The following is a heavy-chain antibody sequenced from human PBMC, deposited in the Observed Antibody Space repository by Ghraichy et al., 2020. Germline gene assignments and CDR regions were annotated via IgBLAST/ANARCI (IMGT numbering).Heavy chain of an antibody. D-gene: IGHD3-9*01. CDR2: IYHSGST. J-gene: IGHJ6*02. CDR3: ARGPYDILTGLPQDYYYGMDV. V-gene: IGHV4-30-2*01. CDR1: GGSISSGGYS. Sequence: SETLSLTCAVSGGSISSGGYSWSWIRQPPGKGLEWIGYIYHSGSTYYNPSLKSRVTISVDRSKNQFSLKLSSVTAADTAVYYCARGPYDILTGLPQDYYYGMDVWGQGTTVTVSS.